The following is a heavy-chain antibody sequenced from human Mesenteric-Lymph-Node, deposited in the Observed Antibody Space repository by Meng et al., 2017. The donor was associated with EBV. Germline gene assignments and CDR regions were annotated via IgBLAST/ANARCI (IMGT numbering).Heavy chain of an antibody. V-gene: IGHV6-1*01. J-gene: IGHJ2*01. Sequence: QVQLQQSGPGLVKPSQPLSLPFVISGDSVSSSSAAWTWIRQSPSRGLEWLGRTYYRSKWYNDYAVFVKSRITINPDTSKNQFSLQLNSVTPEDTAVYYCARGATSVFDLWGRGTLVTVSS. CDR1: GDSVSSSSAA. CDR2: TYYRSKWYN. CDR3: ARGATSVFDL.